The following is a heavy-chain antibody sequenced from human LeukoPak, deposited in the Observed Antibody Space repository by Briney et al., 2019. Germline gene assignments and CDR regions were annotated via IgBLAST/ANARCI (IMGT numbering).Heavy chain of an antibody. Sequence: GGSLRLSCAASGFNFENYAMHWVRRAPGKGLEWVSGISWNSGTIGYADSVKGRFTISRDNARNSLYLQMNSLRAEDTAIYYCARETPDSSGWDWGQGTLVTVSS. CDR3: ARETPDSSGWD. CDR1: GFNFENYA. J-gene: IGHJ4*02. D-gene: IGHD6-19*01. V-gene: IGHV3-9*01. CDR2: ISWNSGTI.